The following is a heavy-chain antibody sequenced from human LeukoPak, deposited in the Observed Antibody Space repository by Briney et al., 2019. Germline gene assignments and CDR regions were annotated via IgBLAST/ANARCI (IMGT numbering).Heavy chain of an antibody. Sequence: GGSLRLSCAASGFTFDDYAMHWVRQAPGKGLEWVSGISWNSGSIGYADSVKGRFTISRDNAKNSLYLQMNSLRAEDTALYYCAKAIYCSSTSCSGFDYWGQGTLVTVSS. D-gene: IGHD2-2*01. CDR2: ISWNSGSI. CDR1: GFTFDDYA. CDR3: AKAIYCSSTSCSGFDY. J-gene: IGHJ4*02. V-gene: IGHV3-9*01.